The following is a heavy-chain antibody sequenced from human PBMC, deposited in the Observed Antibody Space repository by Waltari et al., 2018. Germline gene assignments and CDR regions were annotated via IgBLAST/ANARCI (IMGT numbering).Heavy chain of an antibody. V-gene: IGHV4-39*07. J-gene: IGHJ4*02. Sequence: QLQLQESGPGLVKPSETLSLTCTVSGGSISSSSYYWGWIRQPPGKGLEWIGSSYYSGSTYYNPSLKSRVTISVDTSKNQFSLKLSSVTAADTAVYYCARDFSSGWYFDYWGQGTLVTVSS. CDR3: ARDFSSGWYFDY. CDR2: SYYSGST. CDR1: GGSISSSSYY. D-gene: IGHD6-19*01.